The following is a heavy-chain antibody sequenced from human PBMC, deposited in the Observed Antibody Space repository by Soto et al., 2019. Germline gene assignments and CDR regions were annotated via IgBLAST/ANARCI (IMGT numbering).Heavy chain of an antibody. V-gene: IGHV1-3*01. D-gene: IGHD3-9*01. J-gene: IGHJ4*02. CDR2: INAGNGNT. CDR3: ARVRLRYFHWLSSRGLFDY. Sequence: ASVKVSCKASGYTFTIYAMYWVRQAPGQRLEWMGWINAGNGNTKYSQKFQGRVTITRDTSASTAYMELSSLRSEDTAVYYCARVRLRYFHWLSSRGLFDYWGQGTLVTVSS. CDR1: GYTFTIYA.